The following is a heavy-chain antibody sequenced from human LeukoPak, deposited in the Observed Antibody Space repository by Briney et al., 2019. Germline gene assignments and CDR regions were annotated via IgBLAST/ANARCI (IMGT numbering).Heavy chain of an antibody. CDR3: ARGVLWFGEGSWFDP. J-gene: IGHJ5*02. CDR2: IYYSGST. Sequence: PSETLSLTCTVSGGSISSYYWSWIRQPPGKGLEWIGYIYYSGSTNYNPSLKSRVTISVDTSKNQFSLKLSSVTAADTAVYYCARGVLWFGEGSWFDPWGQGTLVTVSS. CDR1: GGSISSYY. D-gene: IGHD3-10*01. V-gene: IGHV4-59*01.